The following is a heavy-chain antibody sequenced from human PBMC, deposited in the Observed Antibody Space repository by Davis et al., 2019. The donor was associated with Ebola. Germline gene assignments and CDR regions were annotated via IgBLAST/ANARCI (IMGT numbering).Heavy chain of an antibody. V-gene: IGHV3-11*04. CDR2: ISSSGGTI. CDR1: GFTVSTNC. Sequence: GGSLRLSCAASGFTVSTNCMSWIRQAPGKGLEWVSYISSSGGTIYYADSVKDRFTISRDNAKNSLFLQMHTLRAEDTAVYYCARDADFDWLFLFDYWGQGTLVTVSS. D-gene: IGHD3-9*01. J-gene: IGHJ4*02. CDR3: ARDADFDWLFLFDY.